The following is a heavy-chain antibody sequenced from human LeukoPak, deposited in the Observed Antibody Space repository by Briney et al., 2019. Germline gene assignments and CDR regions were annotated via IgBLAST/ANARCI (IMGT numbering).Heavy chain of an antibody. CDR1: GFTFSNYY. J-gene: IGHJ5*02. V-gene: IGHV3-11*04. D-gene: IGHD6-13*01. CDR3: ARDMPSSSTITARRNWFDP. CDR2: ISSSGSTI. Sequence: GGSLRLSCAASGFTFSNYYMSWIRQAPGKGLEWVSYISSSGSTIYYADSVKGRFTISRDNAKNSLYLQMNSLRAEDTAVYYCARDMPSSSTITARRNWFDPWGQGTLVTVSS.